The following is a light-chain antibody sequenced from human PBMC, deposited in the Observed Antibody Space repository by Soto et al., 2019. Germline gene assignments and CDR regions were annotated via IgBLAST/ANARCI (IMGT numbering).Light chain of an antibody. J-gene: IGKJ1*01. CDR1: QTISSW. CDR3: QHYNSYSEA. CDR2: KAS. Sequence: DIQMTQSPSTLSGSVGDRVTITCRASQTISSWLAWYQQKPGKAPKLLIYKASTLKSGVPSRFRGSGSGTEFTLTISSLQPDDFATYYCQHYNSYSEAFGHGTKGELK. V-gene: IGKV1-5*03.